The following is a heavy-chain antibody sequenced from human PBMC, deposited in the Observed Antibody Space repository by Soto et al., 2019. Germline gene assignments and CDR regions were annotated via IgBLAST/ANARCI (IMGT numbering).Heavy chain of an antibody. J-gene: IGHJ6*03. CDR1: GYTFTSYA. CDR3: ARDRFPGIDYYYYYYMDV. CDR2: INAGNGNT. Sequence: ASVKVSCKASGYTFTSYAMHWVRQAPGQRLEWMGWINAGNGNTKYSQKFQGRVTITRDTSASTAYMELSSLRSEDTAVYYCARDRFPGIDYYYYYYMDVWGKGTTVTVSS. D-gene: IGHD6-13*01. V-gene: IGHV1-3*01.